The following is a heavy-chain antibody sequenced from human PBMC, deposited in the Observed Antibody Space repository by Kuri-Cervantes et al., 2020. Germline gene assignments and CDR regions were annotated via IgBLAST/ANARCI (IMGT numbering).Heavy chain of an antibody. CDR1: GFTVSSNY. CDR3: ARDQWLDPYYYYGMDV. Sequence: GESLKISCAASGFTVSSNYMSRVRQAPGKGLEWVSVIYSGGSTYYADSVKGRFTISRDNSKNTLYLQMNSLRAEDTAVYYCARDQWLDPYYYYGMDVWGQGTTVTVSS. V-gene: IGHV3-53*01. CDR2: IYSGGST. D-gene: IGHD6-19*01. J-gene: IGHJ6*02.